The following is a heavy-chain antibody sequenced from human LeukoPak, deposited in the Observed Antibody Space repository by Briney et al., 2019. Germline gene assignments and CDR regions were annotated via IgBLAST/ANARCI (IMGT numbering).Heavy chain of an antibody. D-gene: IGHD2-15*01. Sequence: PGGSLRLSCAASGFTFSNYAMSWVRQAPGKGLEWVSTLSGTGGSTYYADSVKGRFTISRDNSKNTLYLQVSSLRAEDTAVYYCAQQVGYCSSGSCYFTYWGQGTLVTVSS. J-gene: IGHJ1*01. CDR1: GFTFSNYA. CDR3: AQQVGYCSSGSCYFTY. V-gene: IGHV3-23*01. CDR2: LSGTGGST.